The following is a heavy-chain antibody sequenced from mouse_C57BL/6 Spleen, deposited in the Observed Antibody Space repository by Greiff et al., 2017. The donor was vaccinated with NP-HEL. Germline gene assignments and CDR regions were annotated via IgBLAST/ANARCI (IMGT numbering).Heavy chain of an antibody. CDR1: GYTFTDYN. Sequence: EVQLQQSGPELVKPGASVKMSCKASGYTFTDYNMHWVKQSHGKSLEWIGYITHNNGGTCYNQKFKGKATLTVNNSSSTAYMELRSLTSEDSAVYYCERAGGGNYEGFAYWGQGTLVTVSA. CDR2: ITHNNGGT. CDR3: ERAGGGNYEGFAY. V-gene: IGHV1-22*01. D-gene: IGHD2-1*01. J-gene: IGHJ3*01.